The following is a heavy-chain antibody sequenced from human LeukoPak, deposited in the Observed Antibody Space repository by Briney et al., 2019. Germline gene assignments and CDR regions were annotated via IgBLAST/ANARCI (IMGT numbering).Heavy chain of an antibody. Sequence: FXXXAISWVRQAPGQGXEWMGGIIPIFGTANYAQKFQGRVTITADKSTSTAYMELSSLRSEDTAVYYCAXXSXXXXPWGQGXLXTVSS. CDR3: AXXSXXXXP. J-gene: IGHJ5*02. CDR1: FXXXA. CDR2: IIPIFGTA. V-gene: IGHV1-69*06.